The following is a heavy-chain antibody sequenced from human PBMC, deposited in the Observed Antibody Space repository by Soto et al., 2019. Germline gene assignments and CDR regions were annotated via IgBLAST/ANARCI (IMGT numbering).Heavy chain of an antibody. J-gene: IGHJ3*02. Sequence: SGPTLVNPTQTLTLTCSFSGFSLSTSGVGVGWIRQSPGKALEWLALIYWSGDEHYRPSLKSRLSIFKDTSKNHVVLIMTDMDPVDTATYYCARGLATLPVFAFDIWGQGTTVTVSS. V-gene: IGHV2-5*01. CDR3: ARGLATLPVFAFDI. D-gene: IGHD1-1*01. CDR1: GFSLSTSGVG. CDR2: IYWSGDE.